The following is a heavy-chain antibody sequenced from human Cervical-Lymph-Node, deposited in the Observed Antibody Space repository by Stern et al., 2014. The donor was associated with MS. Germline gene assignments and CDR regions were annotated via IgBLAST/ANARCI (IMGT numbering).Heavy chain of an antibody. D-gene: IGHD3-3*01. V-gene: IGHV1-2*02. Sequence: VQLVQSGAEVKKPGASVKVSCKTSGYIFTGYYIHWVRKAPGQGLEWMAWINPNTGGTKYAQKLQDRVTMSRDTSISAAYVELSSLTSDDTAGYYCARDQRGITIFGVVTDYYYLGMDVWGQGTTVTVSS. CDR1: GYIFTGYY. CDR3: ARDQRGITIFGVVTDYYYLGMDV. CDR2: INPNTGGT. J-gene: IGHJ6*02.